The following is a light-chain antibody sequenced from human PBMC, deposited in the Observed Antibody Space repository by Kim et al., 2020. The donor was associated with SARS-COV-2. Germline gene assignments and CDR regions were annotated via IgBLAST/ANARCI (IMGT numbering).Light chain of an antibody. CDR2: EDN. CDR1: SGSIASNY. V-gene: IGLV6-57*01. J-gene: IGLJ3*02. CDR3: QSYDSNIGV. Sequence: NFMLTQPHSVSESPGKTVTISCTRSSGSIASNYVQWYQQRPGSSPTTVIYEDNERPSGVPDQFSGSIDSSSNSASLTISGLKAEDEADYYCQSYDSNIGVFGGGTQLTVL.